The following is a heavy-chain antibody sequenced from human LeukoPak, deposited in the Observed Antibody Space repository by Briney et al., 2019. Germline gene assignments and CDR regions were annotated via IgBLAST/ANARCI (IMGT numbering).Heavy chain of an antibody. D-gene: IGHD6-19*01. Sequence: GGSLRLSCAASGFIFSSYDMHGVRQAPGKGLEWVAVISNTVSNKYYADSVKGRFTISRDNSKSTLYMQMNSMRPEDTAVYYCARDKNTVGQWLVRPPYQDYWGRGTLVTVSS. CDR2: ISNTVSNK. J-gene: IGHJ4*02. CDR3: ARDKNTVGQWLVRPPYQDY. CDR1: GFIFSSYD. V-gene: IGHV3-30-3*01.